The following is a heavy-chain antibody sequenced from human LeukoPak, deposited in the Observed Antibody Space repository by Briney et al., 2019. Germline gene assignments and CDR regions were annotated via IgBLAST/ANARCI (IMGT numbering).Heavy chain of an antibody. Sequence: GGSLILSCTASGFNFGDYAMRWFPQAPGKGLEWVGFIRSKAYGGTTEYAASLKGRFTISRDDSKSIAYLQMNRLKTEDAAVYYSTRAEGDCSSTSCWRGDYYYYMDVWGKGTTVTVSS. D-gene: IGHD2-2*01. CDR1: GFNFGDYA. V-gene: IGHV3-49*03. J-gene: IGHJ6*03. CDR2: IRSKAYGGTT. CDR3: TRAEGDCSSTSCWRGDYYYYMDV.